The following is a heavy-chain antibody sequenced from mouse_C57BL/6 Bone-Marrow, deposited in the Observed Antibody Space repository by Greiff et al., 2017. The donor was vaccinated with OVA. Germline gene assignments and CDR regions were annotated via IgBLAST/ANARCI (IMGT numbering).Heavy chain of an antibody. D-gene: IGHD2-1*01. CDR3: ARSGIYYGNSVWYFDV. CDR2: IYPRSGNT. CDR1: GYTFTSYG. Sequence: QVQLKESGAELARPGASVKLSCKASGYTFTSYGISWVKQRTGQGLEWIGEIYPRSGNTYYNEKFKGKATLTADKSSSTAYMELRSLTSEDSAVYFCARSGIYYGNSVWYFDVWGTGTTVTVSS. V-gene: IGHV1-81*01. J-gene: IGHJ1*03.